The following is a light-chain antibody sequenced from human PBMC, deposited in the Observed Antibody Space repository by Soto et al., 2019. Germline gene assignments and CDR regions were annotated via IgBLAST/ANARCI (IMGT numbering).Light chain of an antibody. CDR3: SSYAGSNNFVV. CDR2: EVS. V-gene: IGLV2-8*01. CDR1: SNDIGGYNF. Sequence: QSALTQPPSASGSPGQSVTISCTGTSNDIGGYNFVSWYQQHPGKAPKFMIYEVSKRPSGVPDRFSGSKSGNTASLTVSGLQADDEADYYCSSYAGSNNFVVFGGGTKVTVL. J-gene: IGLJ2*01.